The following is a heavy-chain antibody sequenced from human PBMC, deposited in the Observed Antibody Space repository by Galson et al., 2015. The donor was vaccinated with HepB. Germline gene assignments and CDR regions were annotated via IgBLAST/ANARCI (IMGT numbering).Heavy chain of an antibody. D-gene: IGHD5-18*01. J-gene: IGHJ6*02. CDR2: ISYDGSDK. Sequence: SLRLSCAASGYTFSGYGMHWVRQAPGKGLDWVAVISYDGSDKYYADSVKGRFTISRDNSKNTLYLQMDRLRADDTGIYYCARALHSYASDYYYYHGMDVWRQGTTVTVSS. CDR3: ARALHSYASDYYYYHGMDV. CDR1: GYTFSGYG. V-gene: IGHV3-30*03.